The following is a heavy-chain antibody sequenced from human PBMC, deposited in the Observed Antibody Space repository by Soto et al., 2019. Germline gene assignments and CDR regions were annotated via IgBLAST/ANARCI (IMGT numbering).Heavy chain of an antibody. CDR3: ARVVAGPYGMDV. CDR1: GFTFSSYS. V-gene: IGHV3-48*02. CDR2: ISSSSSTI. D-gene: IGHD6-19*01. J-gene: IGHJ6*02. Sequence: GGSLRLSCTASGFTFSSYSMNWVRQAPGKGLEWVSYISSSSSTIYYADSVKGRFTISRDNAKNSLYLQMNSLRDEDTAVYYCARVVAGPYGMDVWGQGTTVTVSS.